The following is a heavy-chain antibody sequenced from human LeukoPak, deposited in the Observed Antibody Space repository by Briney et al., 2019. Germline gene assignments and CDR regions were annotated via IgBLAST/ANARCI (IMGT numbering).Heavy chain of an antibody. CDR1: GFTFSSYG. Sequence: PGRSLRLSCAASGFTFSSYGMHWVRQAPGKGREGVAVIWYDGSNKYYADSVKGRFTISRDNSKNTLYLQMNSLRAEDTAVYYCAKDSTGGIGAFDIWGQGTMVTVSS. J-gene: IGHJ3*02. V-gene: IGHV3-33*06. D-gene: IGHD1-26*01. CDR2: IWYDGSNK. CDR3: AKDSTGGIGAFDI.